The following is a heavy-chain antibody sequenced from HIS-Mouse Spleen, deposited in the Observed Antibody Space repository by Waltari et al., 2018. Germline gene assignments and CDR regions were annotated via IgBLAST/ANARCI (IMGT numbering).Heavy chain of an antibody. J-gene: IGHJ2*01. D-gene: IGHD6-13*01. CDR1: GGSISSSSYY. V-gene: IGHV4-39*07. CDR3: AREIPYSSSWYDWYFDL. CDR2: IDYSGRT. Sequence: QLQLQESGPGLVKPSETLSLTCTVSGGSISSSSYYWGWYRQPPGKGLEWIGSIDYSGRTYYNPSLNSRVPISVDTSKNQFSLKLSSVTAADTAVYYCAREIPYSSSWYDWYFDLWGRGTLVTVSS.